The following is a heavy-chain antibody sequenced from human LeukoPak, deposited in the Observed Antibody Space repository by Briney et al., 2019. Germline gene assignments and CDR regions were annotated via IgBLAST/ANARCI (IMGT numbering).Heavy chain of an antibody. CDR2: ISWNSGSM. CDR3: ARKGNAFDI. J-gene: IGHJ3*02. CDR1: GFTFDDYA. D-gene: IGHD3-10*01. V-gene: IGHV3-9*01. Sequence: GGSLRLSCAASGFTFDDYAMHWVRQAPGKGLEWVSGISWNSGSMDYADSVKGRFTISRDNAKNSLYLQMNSLRAEDTAGYYCARKGNAFDIWGQGTMVTVSS.